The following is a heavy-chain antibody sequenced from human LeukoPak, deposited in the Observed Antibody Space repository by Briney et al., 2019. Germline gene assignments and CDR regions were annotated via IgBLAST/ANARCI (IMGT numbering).Heavy chain of an antibody. J-gene: IGHJ6*03. D-gene: IGHD6-6*01. CDR3: AREKGSSSYVDYYYYYMDV. CDR1: GFTFSSYE. V-gene: IGHV3-48*03. Sequence: QPGRSLRLSCAASGFTFSSYETRSVRPPPRKGLEWVSYITSGSSTIHYADSVKGRFAISRDNAKNSLYLQMNSLRAEDTAVYYCAREKGSSSYVDYYYYYMDVWGKGTTVTVSS. CDR2: ITSGSSTI.